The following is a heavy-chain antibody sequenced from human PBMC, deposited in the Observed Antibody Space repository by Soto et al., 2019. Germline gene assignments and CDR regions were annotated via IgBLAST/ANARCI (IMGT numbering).Heavy chain of an antibody. J-gene: IGHJ3*02. CDR1: GGTLSDHG. D-gene: IGHD3-10*01. CDR3: ARGVYGSGNYYTGPSAFDI. Sequence: QVQLEQSGAEVKKPGSSVKVSCKASGGTLSDHGVAWLRQAPGQGLEWMGGTIPVFNTAKYAQKFQGRVTVTADKFTNIAYMELSSLRSEDTAFYCCARGVYGSGNYYTGPSAFDIWGQGTRVIVSS. V-gene: IGHV1-69*06. CDR2: TIPVFNTA.